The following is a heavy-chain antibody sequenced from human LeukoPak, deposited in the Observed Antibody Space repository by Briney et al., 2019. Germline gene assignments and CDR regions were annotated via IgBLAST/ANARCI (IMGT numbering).Heavy chain of an antibody. CDR2: ISGSGGST. Sequence: GGSLRLSCAAPGFTFSSYAMSGVRQAQGKGLEGVSAISGSGGSTYYADSVKGRFTISRDNSKNTLYLQMNSLRAEDTAVYYCAKRDGYNRDYFDYWGQGTLVTVSS. V-gene: IGHV3-23*01. CDR3: AKRDGYNRDYFDY. J-gene: IGHJ4*02. D-gene: IGHD5-24*01. CDR1: GFTFSSYA.